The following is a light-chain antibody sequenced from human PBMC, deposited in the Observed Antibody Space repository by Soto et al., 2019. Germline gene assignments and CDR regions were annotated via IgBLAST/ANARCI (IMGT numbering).Light chain of an antibody. CDR2: GAS. CDR3: QQYNLWPQT. Sequence: EVGMTQSPATLSVSPGGRATLSCRASQWVASNLAWYQQKPGQAPRLLIHGASMRAPGIPARFSGSGSGTEFTLTISSLQSEDFAVYHCQQYNLWPQTFGQGTKAEIK. J-gene: IGKJ1*01. CDR1: QWVASN. V-gene: IGKV3-15*01.